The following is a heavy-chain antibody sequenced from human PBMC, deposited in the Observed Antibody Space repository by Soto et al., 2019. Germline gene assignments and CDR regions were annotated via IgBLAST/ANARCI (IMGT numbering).Heavy chain of an antibody. CDR2: INPNSGDT. V-gene: IGHV1-2*02. Sequence: GASVKVSCKTSGYTFTGYYMHWLRQTPGQGFEWMGWINPNSGDTNYPPKFQGRVTMTGDTSISTAYMELSRLRSDDTAVYFCARGLYSAQAFFDYWGQGTLVTSPQ. D-gene: IGHD1-26*01. CDR1: GYTFTGYY. J-gene: IGHJ4*02. CDR3: ARGLYSAQAFFDY.